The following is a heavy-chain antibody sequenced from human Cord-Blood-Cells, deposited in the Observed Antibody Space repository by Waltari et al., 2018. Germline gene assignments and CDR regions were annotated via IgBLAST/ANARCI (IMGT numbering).Heavy chain of an antibody. D-gene: IGHD3-10*01. CDR3: ARFGDYFDY. Sequence: QVQLQESGPGLVKPSETLSLTCTVSGGSISSYYWSWIRQPPGKGLEWIGYIYYSGSTNYNPSLKSRVTISVDTSKNQFSLKLSSVTAADTAVYYCARFGDYFDYWCQGTLVTVSS. CDR2: IYYSGST. V-gene: IGHV4-59*01. J-gene: IGHJ4*02. CDR1: GGSISSYY.